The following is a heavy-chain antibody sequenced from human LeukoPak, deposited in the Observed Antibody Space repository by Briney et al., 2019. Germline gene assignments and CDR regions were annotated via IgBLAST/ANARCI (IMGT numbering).Heavy chain of an antibody. CDR2: FSGDGGST. D-gene: IGHD6-13*01. CDR3: AKPWTWYSSSWYFYYFDY. V-gene: IGHV3-43*02. CDR1: GFTFDDYA. Sequence: PGGSLRLSCAASGFTFDDYAMHWVRQAPGKGLEWVSLFSGDGGSTYYADSVKGRFTISRDNSKNSLYLQMNSLRTEDTALYYCAKPWTWYSSSWYFYYFDYWGQGTLVTVSS. J-gene: IGHJ4*02.